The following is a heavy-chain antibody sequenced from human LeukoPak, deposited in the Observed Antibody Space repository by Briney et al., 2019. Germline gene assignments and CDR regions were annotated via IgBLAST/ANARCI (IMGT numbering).Heavy chain of an antibody. CDR1: GGSISYSGYS. Sequence: SETLSLTCAVSGGSISYSGYSWSWIRQPPGKGLEWIGYIYHSGSAYHNPSLNSRVTISVDRSKNQFSLKLSSVTAADTAVYYCARAGDLIVVAMGAFDIWGQGTMVTVSS. V-gene: IGHV4-30-2*01. J-gene: IGHJ3*02. CDR2: IYHSGSA. D-gene: IGHD2-15*01. CDR3: ARAGDLIVVAMGAFDI.